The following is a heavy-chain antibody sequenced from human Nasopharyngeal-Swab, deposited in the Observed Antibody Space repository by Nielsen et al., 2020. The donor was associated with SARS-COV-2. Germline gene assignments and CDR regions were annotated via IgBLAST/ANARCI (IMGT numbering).Heavy chain of an antibody. CDR3: ARHGGNSVGDAFDI. J-gene: IGHJ3*02. CDR1: GGSFSGYY. D-gene: IGHD4-23*01. Sequence: SETLSLTCAVYGGSFSGYYWSWIRQPPGKGLEWIGEINHSGSTNYNPSLKSRVTISVDRSKNQFSLKLSSVTAADTAVYYCARHGGNSVGDAFDIWGQGTMVTVSS. CDR2: INHSGST. V-gene: IGHV4-34*01.